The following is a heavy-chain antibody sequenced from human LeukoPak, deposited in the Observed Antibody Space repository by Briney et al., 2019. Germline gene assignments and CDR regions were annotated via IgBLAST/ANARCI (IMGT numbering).Heavy chain of an antibody. V-gene: IGHV3-74*01. Sequence: PGGSLRLSCAASGFPLKSDWVHWVRQVPGKGLVWVSRIDTVSTSPNYADCVKRLFTISRDNAKNTLYLEMNGLRAEDTAVYYCAAGYYDMSGYPFDFWGQGPLVSVSS. CDR3: AAGYYDMSGYPFDF. CDR2: IDTVSTSP. D-gene: IGHD3-22*01. J-gene: IGHJ4*02. CDR1: GFPLKSDW.